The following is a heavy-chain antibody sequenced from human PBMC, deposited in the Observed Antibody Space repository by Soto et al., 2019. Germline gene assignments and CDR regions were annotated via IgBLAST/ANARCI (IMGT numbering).Heavy chain of an antibody. Sequence: GGSLRLSCAASGFTFSSYSMNWVRQAPGKGLEWVSYISSSSSTIYYADSVKGRFTISRDNAKNSLYLQMNSLRDEDTAVYYCARDERDYYDSSGYLYYFDYWGQGTLVTVSS. CDR1: GFTFSSYS. V-gene: IGHV3-48*02. CDR2: ISSSSSTI. D-gene: IGHD3-22*01. J-gene: IGHJ4*02. CDR3: ARDERDYYDSSGYLYYFDY.